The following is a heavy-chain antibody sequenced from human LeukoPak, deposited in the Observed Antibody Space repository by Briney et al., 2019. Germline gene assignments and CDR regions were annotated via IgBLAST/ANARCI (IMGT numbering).Heavy chain of an antibody. V-gene: IGHV3-21*01. CDR2: ISSSSSYI. J-gene: IGHJ6*03. CDR1: GFTFSSYS. CDR3: ASDIWGDDYYYMDV. D-gene: IGHD2-21*01. Sequence: PGGSLRLSCAASGFTFSSYSMNWVRQAPGKGLEWVSSISSSSSYIYYADSVKGRFTISRDNAKNSLYLQMNSLRAEDTAVYYCASDIWGDDYYYMDVWGKGTTVTISS.